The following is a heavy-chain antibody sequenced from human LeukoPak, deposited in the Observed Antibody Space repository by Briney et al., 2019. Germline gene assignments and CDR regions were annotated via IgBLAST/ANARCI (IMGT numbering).Heavy chain of an antibody. V-gene: IGHV1-46*02. J-gene: IGHJ4*02. CDR3: ASPPKGLTVFVFFY. CDR1: GGTFNRYA. Sequence: ASVKVSCKASGGTFNRYAISWVRQAPGQGLEWMGIINPSGGSTSYAQKFQGRVTMTRDMSTSTVYMELSSLRSEDTAVYYCASPPKGLTVFVFFYWGQGTLVTVSS. D-gene: IGHD3-3*01. CDR2: INPSGGST.